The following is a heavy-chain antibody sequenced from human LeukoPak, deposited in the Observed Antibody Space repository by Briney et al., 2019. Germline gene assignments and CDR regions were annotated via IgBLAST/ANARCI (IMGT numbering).Heavy chain of an antibody. V-gene: IGHV3-74*01. J-gene: IGHJ4*02. D-gene: IGHD2-15*01. CDR1: GFTSSSYW. CDR2: VNSDGRGT. Sequence: GGSLRLSCAASGFTSSSYWMHWVRQAPGKGLVWVSRVNSDGRGTSYADSVKGRFTISRDNAKNTLYLQMNSLRAEDTAVYYCAREYWGYDYWGQGTLVTVSS. CDR3: AREYWGYDY.